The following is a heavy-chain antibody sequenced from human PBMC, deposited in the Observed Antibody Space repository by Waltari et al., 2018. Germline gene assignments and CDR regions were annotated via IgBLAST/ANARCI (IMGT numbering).Heavy chain of an antibody. V-gene: IGHV3-53*01. CDR3: ARGLTAPKGPVTSDY. CDR1: GFTVSSNY. J-gene: IGHJ4*02. CDR2: IYSSGST. Sequence: EVQLVESGGGLIQPGGSLRLSCAASGFTVSSNYMSWVRQAPGKGREWVSVIYSSGSTNYTDSGKGRFTISRDNSKNTLYLQMNSLRAEDTAVYYCARGLTAPKGPVTSDYWGQGTLVTVSS. D-gene: IGHD4-17*01.